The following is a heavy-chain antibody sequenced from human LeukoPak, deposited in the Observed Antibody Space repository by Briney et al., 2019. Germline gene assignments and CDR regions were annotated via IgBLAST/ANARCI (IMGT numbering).Heavy chain of an antibody. D-gene: IGHD3-22*01. V-gene: IGHV4-61*08. CDR2: IYYSGST. CDR3: ARSHDSSGYYDYYYGMDV. J-gene: IGHJ6*02. Sequence: SQTLSLTCTVSGGSISSGGYYWSWIRQHPGKGLEWIGYIYYSGSTNYNPSLKSRVTISVDTSKNQFSLKLSSVTAADTAVYYCARSHDSSGYYDYYYGMDVWGQGTTVTVSS. CDR1: GGSISSGGYY.